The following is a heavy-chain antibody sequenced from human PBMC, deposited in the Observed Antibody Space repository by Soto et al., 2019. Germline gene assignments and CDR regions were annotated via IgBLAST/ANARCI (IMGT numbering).Heavy chain of an antibody. CDR1: GFTFSSYG. CDR3: ARMTRRVYSSSLPDYGMDV. D-gene: IGHD6-13*01. V-gene: IGHV3-30*03. CDR2: ISYDGSNK. J-gene: IGHJ6*02. Sequence: GGSLRLACAASGFTFSSYGMHWVRQAPGKGLEWVAVISYDGSNKYYADSVKGRFTISRDNSKNTLYLQMNRLRAEDTAVYYCARMTRRVYSSSLPDYGMDVWGQGTTVTVSS.